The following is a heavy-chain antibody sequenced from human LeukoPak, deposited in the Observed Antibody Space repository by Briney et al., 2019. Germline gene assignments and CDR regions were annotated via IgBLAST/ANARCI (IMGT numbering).Heavy chain of an antibody. J-gene: IGHJ4*02. Sequence: SETLSLTCTVSGGSISSYYWSWIRQPPGKGLEWIGYIYYSGSTNYNPSLKSRVTISVDTSKNQFSLKLSSVTAADTAVYYCARAYGSGRELDYWGQGTLVTVSS. D-gene: IGHD3-10*01. V-gene: IGHV4-59*12. CDR1: GGSISSYY. CDR3: ARAYGSGRELDY. CDR2: IYYSGST.